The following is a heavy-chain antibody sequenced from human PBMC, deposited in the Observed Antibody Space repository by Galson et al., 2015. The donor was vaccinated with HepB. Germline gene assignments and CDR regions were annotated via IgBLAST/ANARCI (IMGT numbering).Heavy chain of an antibody. CDR3: ARGQASDRGSILYIDH. D-gene: IGHD2-21*01. CDR1: GYTFSDFG. V-gene: IGHV1-18*01. Sequence: SVKVSCKASGYTFSDFGINWVRQAPGQGLEWMGWISAYTGKTIYAQKLQSRVTMSTDTSTNTAYMQLSSLRADDTAVYYCARGQASDRGSILYIDHWGQGTLVTVSS. CDR2: ISAYTGKT. J-gene: IGHJ4*02.